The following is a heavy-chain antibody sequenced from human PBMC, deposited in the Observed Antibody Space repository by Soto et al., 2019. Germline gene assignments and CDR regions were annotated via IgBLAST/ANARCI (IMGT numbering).Heavy chain of an antibody. J-gene: IGHJ4*02. CDR3: ARGSKGGFDFWSGLFLDY. Sequence: ASVKVSCKASGYTFTSYGISWVRQAPGQGLEWMGWISAYNGNTNYAQKLQGRVTMTTNTSISTAYMELSSLRSEDTAVYYCARGSKGGFDFWSGLFLDYWGQGTLVTVSS. D-gene: IGHD3-3*01. CDR2: ISAYNGNT. V-gene: IGHV1-18*01. CDR1: GYTFTSYG.